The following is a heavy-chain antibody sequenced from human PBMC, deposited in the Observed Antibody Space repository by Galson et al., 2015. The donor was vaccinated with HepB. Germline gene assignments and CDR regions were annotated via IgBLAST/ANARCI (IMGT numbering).Heavy chain of an antibody. V-gene: IGHV4-34*01. D-gene: IGHD3-22*01. J-gene: IGHJ4*02. CDR2: INHSGST. Sequence: SETLSLTCAVYGGSFSGYYWSWIRQPPGKGLEWIGEINHSGSTNYNPSLKSRVTISVDTSKNQFSLKLSSVTAADTAVYYCARVPRMNDPHYDSSGYYYGRGRDPGGSLDYWGQGTLVTVSS. CDR3: ARVPRMNDPHYDSSGYYYGRGRDPGGSLDY. CDR1: GGSFSGYY.